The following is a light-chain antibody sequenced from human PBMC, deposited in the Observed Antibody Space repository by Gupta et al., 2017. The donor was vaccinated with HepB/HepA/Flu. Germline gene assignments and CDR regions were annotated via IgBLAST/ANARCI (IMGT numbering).Light chain of an antibody. CDR2: DNS. J-gene: IGLJ1*01. V-gene: IGLV1-44*01. CDR1: SSKIGSKN. Sequence: SVLTQPPSSSGTPGQRVTVSCPGSSSKIGSKNVSWYQQLPRTAPKLLIYDNSKRHSGVPDRFSGSKYGTSAAVTISGLQAGDEADYFCAAWDASRKSYVFGNGTKVTVL. CDR3: AAWDASRKSYV.